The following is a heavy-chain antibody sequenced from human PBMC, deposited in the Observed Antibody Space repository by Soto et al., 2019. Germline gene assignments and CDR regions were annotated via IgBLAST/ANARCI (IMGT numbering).Heavy chain of an antibody. V-gene: IGHV1-69*01. CDR3: AANSLGGGSQGDV. Sequence: QVRLVQSGAEVNKPGSSVKVSCKASGDTFSSYSISWVRQAPGQGLEWMGGNVPIFGSTVYAPRLQGRVTITADGPTSTSYMELSGLRFEDTAIYYCAANSLGGGSQGDVWGQGTTVTVSS. CDR2: NVPIFGST. J-gene: IGHJ6*02. CDR1: GDTFSSYS. D-gene: IGHD3-10*01.